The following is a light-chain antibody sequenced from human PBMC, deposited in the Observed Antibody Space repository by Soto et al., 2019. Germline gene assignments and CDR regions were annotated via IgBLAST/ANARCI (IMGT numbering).Light chain of an antibody. Sequence: QSVLIQPASVSGSPGQSITISCTGTSSDIGNYDFVSWYQQVPGTAPKAMIYEVSSRPSGVSNRFSGSKSGNTASLTISGLQAEDEAYYYCTSYTSDNRNYVFGTGTKLTVL. CDR3: TSYTSDNRNYV. CDR1: SSDIGNYDF. V-gene: IGLV2-14*01. J-gene: IGLJ1*01. CDR2: EVS.